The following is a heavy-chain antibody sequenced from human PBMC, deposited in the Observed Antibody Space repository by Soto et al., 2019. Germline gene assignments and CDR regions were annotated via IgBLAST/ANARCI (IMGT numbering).Heavy chain of an antibody. CDR2: IIPIFGTA. CDR3: ARPYYYDTNWFDP. D-gene: IGHD3-22*01. Sequence: SVKVSCKASGCTFSSYAISWVRQAPGQGLEWMGGIIPIFGTANYAQKFQGRVTITADESTSTAYMELSSLRSEDTAVYYCARPYYYDTNWFDPWGQGTLVTVSS. CDR1: GCTFSSYA. J-gene: IGHJ5*02. V-gene: IGHV1-69*13.